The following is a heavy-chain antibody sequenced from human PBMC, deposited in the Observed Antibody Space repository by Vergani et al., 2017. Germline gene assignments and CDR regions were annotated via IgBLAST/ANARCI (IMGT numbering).Heavy chain of an antibody. CDR3: ARSSSGWYGY. Sequence: EVQLVQSGAEVKKPGESLKFSCKGSGYSFTSYWLGWGRQLPLKGLEVMGIIYPGDSDNRDSSSFKGQVTISADKSISTAYLQWSSLKASDTAMYYCARSSSGWYGYWGQGTLVTVSS. J-gene: IGHJ4*02. V-gene: IGHV5-51*01. CDR1: GYSFTSYW. CDR2: IYPGDSDN. D-gene: IGHD6-19*01.